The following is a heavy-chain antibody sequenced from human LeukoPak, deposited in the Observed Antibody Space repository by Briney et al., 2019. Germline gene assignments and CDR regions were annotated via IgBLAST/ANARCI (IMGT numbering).Heavy chain of an antibody. D-gene: IGHD5-12*01. CDR3: ARHTRGRDH. CDR2: NYYSGST. J-gene: IGHJ4*02. CDR1: GGSISSSDYY. Sequence: SETLSLTCTVSGGSISSSDYYWGWIRQPPGTGVEWIGTNYYSGSTYYNPSLKSRVTIFVDTSKNQFSLKLNAVNAADKAVYCCARHTRGRDHWGWGALVTVSA. V-gene: IGHV4-39*01.